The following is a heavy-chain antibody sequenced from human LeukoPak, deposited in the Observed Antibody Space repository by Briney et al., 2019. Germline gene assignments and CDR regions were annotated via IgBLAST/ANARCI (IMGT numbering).Heavy chain of an antibody. J-gene: IGHJ5*02. CDR3: AGGISMIRGVIPSYNWFDP. CDR1: GFTFSRYA. D-gene: IGHD3-10*01. Sequence: GGSLRLSCAASGFTFSRYAMHWVPQAPGRGLVWVAVISYDGSYNYHADSVKGRFTISRDHSRNTLYLQMNSLRAEDTAVYYCAGGISMIRGVIPSYNWFDPWGQGTLVTVSS. CDR2: ISYDGSYN. V-gene: IGHV3-30-3*01.